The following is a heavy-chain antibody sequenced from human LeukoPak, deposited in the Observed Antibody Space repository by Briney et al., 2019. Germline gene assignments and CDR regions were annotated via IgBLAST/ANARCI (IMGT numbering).Heavy chain of an antibody. J-gene: IGHJ4*02. Sequence: GGSLRLSCAASGFTFSSYGMHWVSQAPGKGLEWVAVISYDGSNKYYADSVKGRFTISRDNSKNTLYLQMNSLRAEDTAVYYCAKDAGSRALDYWGQGTLVTVSS. D-gene: IGHD5-12*01. V-gene: IGHV3-30*18. CDR1: GFTFSSYG. CDR2: ISYDGSNK. CDR3: AKDAGSRALDY.